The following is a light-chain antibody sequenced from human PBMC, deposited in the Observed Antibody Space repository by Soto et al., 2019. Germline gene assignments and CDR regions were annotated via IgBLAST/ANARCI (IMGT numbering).Light chain of an antibody. CDR3: CSYAGSYTSDHYV. J-gene: IGLJ1*01. CDR1: SSDVAGYNY. Sequence: QSALTQPRSVSGSPGQSVTISCTGTSSDVAGYNYVSWYQQHPGKAPKLMIYDVSKRPSGVPDRFSGSKSGNTASLTISGLQAEDEAGYYCCSYAGSYTSDHYVFGTGTKVTVL. V-gene: IGLV2-11*01. CDR2: DVS.